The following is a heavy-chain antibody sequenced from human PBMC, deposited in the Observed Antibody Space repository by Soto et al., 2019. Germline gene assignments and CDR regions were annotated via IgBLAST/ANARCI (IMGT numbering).Heavy chain of an antibody. CDR3: ARDPESYSGYVSPYYYYMDV. CDR2: ISSSSSYI. Sequence: GGSLRLSCAASGFTFSSYSMNWVRHAPGKGLEWVSSISSSSSYIYYADSVKGRFTISRDNAKNSLYLQMNSLRAEDTAVYYCARDPESYSGYVSPYYYYMDVWGKGTTVTVSS. D-gene: IGHD5-12*01. V-gene: IGHV3-21*01. J-gene: IGHJ6*03. CDR1: GFTFSSYS.